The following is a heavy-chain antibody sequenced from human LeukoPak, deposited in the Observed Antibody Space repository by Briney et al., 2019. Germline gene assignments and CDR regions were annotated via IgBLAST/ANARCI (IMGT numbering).Heavy chain of an antibody. CDR1: GFTVSSNY. Sequence: GGSLRLSCAASGFTVSSNYMSWVRQAPGKGLEWVSVIYSGGSTYYADSVKGRFTISRDNSKNTLYLQMNSLRAEDTAVYYCARDGRLGELSPFDYWGQGTLVTVSS. CDR2: IYSGGST. CDR3: ARDGRLGELSPFDY. J-gene: IGHJ4*02. V-gene: IGHV3-66*01. D-gene: IGHD3-16*02.